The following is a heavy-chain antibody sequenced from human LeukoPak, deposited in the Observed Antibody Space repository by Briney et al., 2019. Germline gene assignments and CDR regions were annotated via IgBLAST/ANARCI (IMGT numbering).Heavy chain of an antibody. J-gene: IGHJ4*02. CDR1: GFTFSSYG. V-gene: IGHV3-33*01. D-gene: IGHD1-26*01. CDR3: ARSWEWELLGGFDY. CDR2: IWYDGSNK. Sequence: GGSLRLSCAASGFTFSSYGMHWVRQAPGKGLEWVAVIWYDGSNKYYADSVKGRFTISRDNSKNTLYLQMNSLRAEDKAVYYCARSWEWELLGGFDYWGQGTLVTVSS.